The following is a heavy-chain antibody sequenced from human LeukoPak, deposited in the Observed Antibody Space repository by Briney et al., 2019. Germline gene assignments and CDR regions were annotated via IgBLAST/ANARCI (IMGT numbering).Heavy chain of an antibody. J-gene: IGHJ4*02. CDR3: APIGTLFDY. Sequence: GGSLRLSSAASGFTFSNNGMHWVRQAPGKGLEWVAVIWYDGSNKYYADSVKGRFTVSRDNSKNTLYLQMNSLRAEDTAVYYCAPIGTLFDYWGQGTLVTVSS. V-gene: IGHV3-33*01. CDR1: GFTFSNNG. CDR2: IWYDGSNK. D-gene: IGHD1-26*01.